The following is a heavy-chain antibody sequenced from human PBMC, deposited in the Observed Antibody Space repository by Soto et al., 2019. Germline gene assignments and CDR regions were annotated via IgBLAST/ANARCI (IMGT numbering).Heavy chain of an antibody. CDR2: IKQDGSEE. V-gene: IGHV3-7*01. Sequence: GGSLRLSCVASGFTFSTYWMSWVRQAPGKGLEWVANIKQDGSEEYYVDSVKDRFTISRDNAKNSLYLQMNSLRAEDSAVYYCARVYPGSGWPYHYYGMDVWGQGTTVTVSS. J-gene: IGHJ6*02. CDR1: GFTFSTYW. CDR3: ARVYPGSGWPYHYYGMDV. D-gene: IGHD6-19*01.